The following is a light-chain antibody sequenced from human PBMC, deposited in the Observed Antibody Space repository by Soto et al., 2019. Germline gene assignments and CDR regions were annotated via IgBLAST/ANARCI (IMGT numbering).Light chain of an antibody. CDR2: DAS. Sequence: EIVLTQSPATLSLSPGERATLSCRASQSVSSYLAWYQQKPGQGPRLLIYDASNRATGIPARFSGSGSGTDFTLTISSLEPEDVAVYFCQQRSNWPLTFGGGTKVDIK. J-gene: IGKJ4*01. V-gene: IGKV3-11*01. CDR3: QQRSNWPLT. CDR1: QSVSSY.